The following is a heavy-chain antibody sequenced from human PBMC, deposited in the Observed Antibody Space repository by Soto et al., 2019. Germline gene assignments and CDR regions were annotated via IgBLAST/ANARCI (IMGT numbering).Heavy chain of an antibody. J-gene: IGHJ3*02. Sequence: EVQLVESGGGLVQPGGSLRLSCAASGFTFSSYEMNWVRQAPGKGLEWVSYISSSGSTIYYADSVKGRFTISRDNGKNSLYIQMNSLRAEDTAVYYCASDITMIVVVGAVYAFDIWGQGTMVAVSS. CDR1: GFTFSSYE. D-gene: IGHD3-22*01. CDR2: ISSSGSTI. V-gene: IGHV3-48*03. CDR3: ASDITMIVVVGAVYAFDI.